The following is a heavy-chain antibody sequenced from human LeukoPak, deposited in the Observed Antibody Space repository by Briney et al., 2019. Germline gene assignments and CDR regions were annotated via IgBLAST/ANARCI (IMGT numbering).Heavy chain of an antibody. Sequence: GGSLRLSCAASGFTFSTYAMSWVRQAPGKGLEWVSAISGSGGSTYYADSVKGRFTISRDNSKNTMYLEMNSLRAEDTAVYYCAKDKAVAATPYYFDYWGQGTLVTVSS. CDR3: AKDKAVAATPYYFDY. J-gene: IGHJ4*02. V-gene: IGHV3-23*01. CDR1: GFTFSTYA. CDR2: ISGSGGST. D-gene: IGHD6-19*01.